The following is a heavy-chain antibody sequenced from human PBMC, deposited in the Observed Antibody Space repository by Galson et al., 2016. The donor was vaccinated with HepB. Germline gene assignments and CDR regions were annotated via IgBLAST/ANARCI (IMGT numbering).Heavy chain of an antibody. CDR2: INRDGSGT. D-gene: IGHD6-19*01. V-gene: IGHV3-74*03. CDR3: ARGAKSSGWSFYFDY. J-gene: IGHJ4*02. CDR1: ESTFGNHW. Sequence: SLRLSCADSESTFGNHWVYWVRQAPGKGLVWVSKINRDGSGTAYADSVKGRFTISRDNAKNTLYLQMNSLRDEDTALYYCARGAKSSGWSFYFDYWGQGTRVTVSS.